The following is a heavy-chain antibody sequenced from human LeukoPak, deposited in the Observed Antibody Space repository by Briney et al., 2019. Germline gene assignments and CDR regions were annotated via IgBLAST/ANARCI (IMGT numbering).Heavy chain of an antibody. CDR1: GFTFTNAC. Sequence: GGSLRLSCAASGFTFTNACMDWVRQAPGKGLEWVGHIKSKTDGGTTTYAAPVKGRFTISRDDSKDTLYLQMNNLKTEDTAVYYCTTAYYYGSGSPDHWGQGTLVTVSS. CDR2: IKSKTDGGTT. D-gene: IGHD3-10*01. CDR3: TTAYYYGSGSPDH. J-gene: IGHJ4*02. V-gene: IGHV3-15*01.